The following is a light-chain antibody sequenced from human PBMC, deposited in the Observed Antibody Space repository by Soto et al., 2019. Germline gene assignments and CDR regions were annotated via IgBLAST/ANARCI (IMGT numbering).Light chain of an antibody. J-gene: IGKJ1*01. CDR1: QSISSY. CDR3: HQSYSTMWT. V-gene: IGKV1-39*01. Sequence: DIQMTQSPSSLSASVGDRVTITCRASQSISSYLNWYQQKPGKPPKLLIYAASSLQSGVPYRFSGSGSGTDFTLTISSLQPEDFATYYCHQSYSTMWTFDQGTKVEIK. CDR2: AAS.